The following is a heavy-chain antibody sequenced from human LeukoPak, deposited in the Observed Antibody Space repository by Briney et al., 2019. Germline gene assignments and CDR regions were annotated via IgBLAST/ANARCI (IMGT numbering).Heavy chain of an antibody. CDR2: INHSGST. CDR3: ARRIAVAGTSLDY. D-gene: IGHD6-19*01. V-gene: IGHV4-34*01. CDR1: GGSFSGYY. J-gene: IGHJ4*02. Sequence: SETLSLTCAVYGGSFSGYYWSWIRQPPGKGLEWIGEINHSGSTNYNPSLKSRVTISVDTSKNQFSLKLSSVTAADTAVYYCARRIAVAGTSLDYWGQGTLVTVSS.